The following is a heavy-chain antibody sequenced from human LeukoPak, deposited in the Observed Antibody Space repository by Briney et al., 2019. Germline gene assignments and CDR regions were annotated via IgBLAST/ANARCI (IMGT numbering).Heavy chain of an antibody. CDR3: ARDVAAFDY. J-gene: IGHJ4*02. Sequence: PGGSLRLSCAASGFTFSSYWMSWVRQAPGKGLECVANMKQDGSEKYYADSVKGRFIISRDNAKNSLYLQMNSLRVEDMAVYYCARDVAAFDYWGQGTLVTVSS. CDR1: GFTFSSYW. CDR2: MKQDGSEK. V-gene: IGHV3-7*05. D-gene: IGHD6-25*01.